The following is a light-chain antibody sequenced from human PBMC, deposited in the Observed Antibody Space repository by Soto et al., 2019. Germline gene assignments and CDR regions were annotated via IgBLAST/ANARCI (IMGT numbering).Light chain of an antibody. J-gene: IGKJ4*01. V-gene: IGKV1-17*01. Sequence: IQMTQSPSSLSASVGDRLSITCRASQVITNDLGWYQQKPGKAPKRLIYAASTLQSGVPSRFSGSGSGTEFTLTISSLQSEDFAIYYCQPYNNWPLTFGGGTKVESK. CDR2: AAS. CDR1: QVITND. CDR3: QPYNNWPLT.